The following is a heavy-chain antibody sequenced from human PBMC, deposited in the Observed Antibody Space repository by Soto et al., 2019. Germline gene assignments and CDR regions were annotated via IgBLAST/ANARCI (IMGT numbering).Heavy chain of an antibody. J-gene: IGHJ4*02. V-gene: IGHV4-39*01. CDR2: IYYSGST. Sequence: SETLSLTCTVSGVSISSSSYYWGWIRQPPGKGLEWIGSIYYSGSTYYNPSLKSRVTISVDTSKNQSSLKLSSVTAADTAVYYCASISNYYGSGSPRYYFDYWGQGTLVTVSS. CDR3: ASISNYYGSGSPRYYFDY. D-gene: IGHD3-10*01. CDR1: GVSISSSSYY.